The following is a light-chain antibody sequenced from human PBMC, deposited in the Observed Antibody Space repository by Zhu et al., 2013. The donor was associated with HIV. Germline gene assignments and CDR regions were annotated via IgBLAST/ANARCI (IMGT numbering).Light chain of an antibody. CDR2: EVT. CDR3: SSYTGTNNLV. V-gene: IGLV2-14*01. CDR1: SSDVGGYNY. J-gene: IGLJ2*01. Sequence: QSALTQPASVSGSPGQSITISCTGTSSDVGGYNYVSWYQQHPGQAPKLMIYEVTNRPSGVSNRFSGSKSGNTASLTISGVQAEDEADYYCSSYTGTNNLVFGGGTRLTVL.